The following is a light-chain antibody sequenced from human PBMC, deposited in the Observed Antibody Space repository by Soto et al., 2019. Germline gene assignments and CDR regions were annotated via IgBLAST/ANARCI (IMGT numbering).Light chain of an antibody. J-gene: IGKJ1*01. CDR1: QSVSSSY. Sequence: EIVLTQSPGTLSLSPGERATLSCRASQSVSSSYLAWYQQKPGQAPRLLIYGASSRSTGIPDRFSGSGSGTDFTLTISRLEPDDLAVYYCQQYDNSPVTFGQGTKVEI. CDR2: GAS. V-gene: IGKV3-20*01. CDR3: QQYDNSPVT.